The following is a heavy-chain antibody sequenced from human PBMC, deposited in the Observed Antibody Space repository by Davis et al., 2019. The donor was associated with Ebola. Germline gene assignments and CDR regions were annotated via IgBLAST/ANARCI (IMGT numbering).Heavy chain of an antibody. CDR3: VRDYLFALDI. J-gene: IGHJ3*02. Sequence: GESLKISCAASGFTFSSYTMNWVRQAPGKGLEWVSYIGTRGDPTVYADSVKGRFTVSRDDANNSPFLLMNSLRDEDTAIYYCVRDYLFALDIWGQGTMVTVSS. V-gene: IGHV3-48*02. CDR1: GFTFSSYT. CDR2: IGTRGDPT.